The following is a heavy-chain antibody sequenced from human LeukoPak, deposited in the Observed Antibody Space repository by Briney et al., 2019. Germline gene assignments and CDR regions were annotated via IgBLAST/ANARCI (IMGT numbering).Heavy chain of an antibody. V-gene: IGHV3-7*01. CDR2: INPDATSK. CDR3: TSVSLGENRDH. CDR1: GLRFSQQW. D-gene: IGHD3-10*01. Sequence: PGGSLRLSCAASGLRFSQQWMNWVRQAPGKGLEWVANINPDATSKSYVDSVKGRFTISRDNVKNSLSLQMNSLRAEDTAVYYCTSVSLGENRDHWGQGTVVTVSS. J-gene: IGHJ4*02.